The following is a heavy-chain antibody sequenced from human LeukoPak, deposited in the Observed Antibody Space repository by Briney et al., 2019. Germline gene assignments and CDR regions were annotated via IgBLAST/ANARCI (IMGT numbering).Heavy chain of an antibody. D-gene: IGHD3-22*01. Sequence: SETLSLTCTVSGGSISTSSHYWGWIRQPPGKGLEWIGSIYYSGSTYYNPSLKSRVTISVDTSKNQFSLKLSSVTAADTAVYYCARHFPPYYYDGSGYIDYWGQGTLVTVSS. CDR3: ARHFPPYYYDGSGYIDY. J-gene: IGHJ4*02. CDR2: IYYSGST. V-gene: IGHV4-39*01. CDR1: GGSISTSSHY.